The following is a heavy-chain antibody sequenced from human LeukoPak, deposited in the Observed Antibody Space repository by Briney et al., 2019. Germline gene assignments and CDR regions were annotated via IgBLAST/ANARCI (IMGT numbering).Heavy chain of an antibody. Sequence: GSLRLSCGASGIPFSSYSMNWVRQAPGKGLEWVSYISSSGSTKYYADSVKGRFTISRDNARNSLYLQMNSLRAEDTAVYFCARGGLSIMGYWGQGTLVTVSS. CDR3: ARGGLSIMGY. CDR1: GIPFSSYS. V-gene: IGHV3-48*01. D-gene: IGHD2/OR15-2a*01. J-gene: IGHJ4*02. CDR2: ISSSGSTK.